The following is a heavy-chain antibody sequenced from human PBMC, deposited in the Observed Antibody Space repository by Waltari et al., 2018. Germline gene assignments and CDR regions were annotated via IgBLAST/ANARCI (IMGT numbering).Heavy chain of an antibody. D-gene: IGHD3-10*01. J-gene: IGHJ5*02. CDR1: GFTFSSHW. CDR3: ARDRGTATPLDP. V-gene: IGHV3-74*03. CDR2: ITTDETNT. Sequence: EVQVVESGGGLVQPGGSLRLSCVASGFTFSSHWMHWVRQVSGKGLEWVLRITTDETNTAYADAVKGRFTVSRDNAKNTVYLQMTSVRAEDTGIYYCARDRGTATPLDPWGQGTVVTVSS.